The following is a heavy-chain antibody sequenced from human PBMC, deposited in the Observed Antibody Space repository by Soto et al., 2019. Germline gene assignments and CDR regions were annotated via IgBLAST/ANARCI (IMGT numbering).Heavy chain of an antibody. V-gene: IGHV4-4*02. J-gene: IGHJ4*01. CDR2: ILHSGST. CDR3: AHRPIVGAAI. D-gene: IGHD1-26*01. CDR1: GGYISNSNW. Sequence: QVQLQESGPGLVKHSGTLSLTCAVFGGYISNSNWWTWVRQPPGKGLDWIGEILHSGSTNYNSSLMGRVTISVDKANNQFSLKLSSVTAADTAVYYCAHRPIVGAAIWGHGTLVTVSS.